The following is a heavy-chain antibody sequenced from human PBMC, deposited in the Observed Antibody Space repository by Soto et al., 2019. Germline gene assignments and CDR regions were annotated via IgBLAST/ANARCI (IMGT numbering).Heavy chain of an antibody. CDR1: GSSISSSNYY. D-gene: IGHD3-22*01. CDR2: IYYSGSP. CDR3: ARLYYARSGYYWFDS. Sequence: SETLSLTCTVSGSSISSSNYYWGWIRQPPGKGLEWIGSIYYSGSPYNNPSLKSRVTMSVDTSSNQFSLKLSSVTAADTAVYYCARLYYARSGYYWFDSWGQGTLVTVSS. J-gene: IGHJ5*01. V-gene: IGHV4-39*01.